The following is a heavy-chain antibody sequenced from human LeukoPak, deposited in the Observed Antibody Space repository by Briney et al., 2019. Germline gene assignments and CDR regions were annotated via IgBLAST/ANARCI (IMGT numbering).Heavy chain of an antibody. CDR1: GFTVSSNY. J-gene: IGHJ6*02. V-gene: IGHV3-53*01. CDR3: ASSLRDYYYYGMDV. CDR2: IYSGGST. Sequence: GGSLRLSCAASGFTVSSNYMSWVRQAPGKGLEWVSVIYSGGSTYYADSVKGRFTISRDNSKNTLYLQMNSLRAEDTAVYYCASSLRDYYYYGMDVWGQGTTVTVSS.